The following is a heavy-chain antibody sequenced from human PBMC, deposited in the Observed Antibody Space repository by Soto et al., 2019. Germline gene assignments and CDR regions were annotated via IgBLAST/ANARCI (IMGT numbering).Heavy chain of an antibody. D-gene: IGHD3-22*01. Sequence: QVQLVQSGAEVKKPGSSVKVSCKASGGTFSSYAISWVRQAPGQGLEWMGGIIPIFGTANYAQKFQGRVTITADEAMNTVYREHSSVRSEDKDVYYSASLDSSGYYPTADYWGEGTMVTVSS. CDR3: ASLDSSGYYPTADY. J-gene: IGHJ4*02. V-gene: IGHV1-69*01. CDR1: GGTFSSYA. CDR2: IIPIFGTA.